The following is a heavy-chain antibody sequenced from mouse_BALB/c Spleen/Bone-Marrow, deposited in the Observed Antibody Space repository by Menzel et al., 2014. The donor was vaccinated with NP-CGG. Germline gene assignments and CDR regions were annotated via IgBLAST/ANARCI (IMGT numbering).Heavy chain of an antibody. D-gene: IGHD4-1*01. CDR2: INPSTGYT. Sequence: QVQLQQSGAELAKPGASVKMSCKASGYTFTSYWMHWVKQRPGQGLEWIGYINPSTGYTEYNQKFKDKATLTADKSYSTAYMQLSSLTSEDSAVYYCARSAPWDGFAYWGQGTLVTVSA. CDR3: ARSAPWDGFAY. V-gene: IGHV1-7*01. J-gene: IGHJ3*01. CDR1: GYTFTSYW.